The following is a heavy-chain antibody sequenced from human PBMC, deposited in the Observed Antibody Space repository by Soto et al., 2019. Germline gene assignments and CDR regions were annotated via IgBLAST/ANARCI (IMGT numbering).Heavy chain of an antibody. J-gene: IGHJ4*02. CDR1: GFTFSSYA. D-gene: IGHD6-13*01. CDR2: ISPDGSKK. CDR3: AREDSTWGY. Sequence: QVKLVESGGGVVQPGRSLRLSCTASGFTFSSYAMHWVRQAPGKGLEWVAVISPDGSKKYNADSVKGRFTISRDNSKNTLYLQMNSLRTDDTAVYYCAREDSTWGYWGQGTLVTVSS. V-gene: IGHV3-30-3*01.